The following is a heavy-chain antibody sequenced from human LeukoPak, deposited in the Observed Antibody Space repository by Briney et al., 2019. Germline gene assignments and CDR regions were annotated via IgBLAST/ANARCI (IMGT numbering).Heavy chain of an antibody. CDR3: ARDLHEAAEYYFDC. V-gene: IGHV3-30*04. CDR2: ISYDGNNK. CDR1: GFTFSSHA. J-gene: IGHJ4*02. Sequence: GGSLRLSCAASGFTFSSHAMHWVRQAPGKGLEWVSVISYDGNNKYYADSVKGRFTISRDNPRNTLYLQMNSLRAEDTAVYFCARDLHEAAEYYFDCWGRGTLVTVSS.